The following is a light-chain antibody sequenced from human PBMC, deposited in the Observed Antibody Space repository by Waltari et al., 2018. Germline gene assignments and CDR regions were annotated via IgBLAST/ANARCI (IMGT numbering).Light chain of an antibody. CDR1: PGPVPLLHY. CDR3: LLSFSGTVV. V-gene: IGLV7-46*01. Sequence: QDVVTQEPSVTVSAGGTVTPTCASTPGPVPLLHYPHWFQQKPGQAPKTMIYDVGNKHSWTPARFSASLIGGKAALTLSGAQFEDEADYYCLLSFSGTVVFGGGTRLTVL. CDR2: DVG. J-gene: IGLJ2*01.